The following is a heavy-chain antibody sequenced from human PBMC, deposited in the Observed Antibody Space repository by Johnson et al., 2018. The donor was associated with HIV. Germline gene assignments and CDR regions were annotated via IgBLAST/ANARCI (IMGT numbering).Heavy chain of an antibody. J-gene: IGHJ3*02. Sequence: VQLVESGGGVVRPGGSLRLSCAASGFTFDDYGMSWVRQAPGKGLEWVSGINWNGGSTGYADAVKGRFTISRDNSKKTLFLQMNSLRAEDTAVYYCAKDLERGYTYGYNSFDIWGHGTMVTVSS. V-gene: IGHV3-20*04. CDR1: GFTFDDYG. CDR2: INWNGGST. CDR3: AKDLERGYTYGYNSFDI. D-gene: IGHD5-18*01.